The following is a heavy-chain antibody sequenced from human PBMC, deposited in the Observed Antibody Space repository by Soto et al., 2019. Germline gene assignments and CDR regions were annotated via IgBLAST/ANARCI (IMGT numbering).Heavy chain of an antibody. CDR1: GFTFGSYG. CDR2: ISNDGTNK. J-gene: IGHJ4*02. CDR3: AKGAHDTTMDFILAY. Sequence: QLQLVESGGGAVQPGRSLRLSCAASGFTFGSYGMHWVRQAPGKGLEWVAVISNDGTNKYYEDCVKGRFTISRDNSKNTLYLQMDSLRVEDTAVYYCAKGAHDTTMDFILAYWGQGTLVTVTS. V-gene: IGHV3-30*18. D-gene: IGHD5-18*01.